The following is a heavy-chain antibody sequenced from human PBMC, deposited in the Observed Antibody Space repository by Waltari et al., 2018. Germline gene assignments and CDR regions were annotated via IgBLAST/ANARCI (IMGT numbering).Heavy chain of an antibody. V-gene: IGHV3-23*04. CDR2: IRLSAGKQ. CDR3: AKDFDDFWSGYDS. J-gene: IGHJ5*01. CDR1: GFTFSSYA. D-gene: IGHD3-3*01. Sequence: EVQLVESGGGLVQPGGSLRLSCVASGFTFSSYAMSWVRQAPGKGLEWSSCIRLSAGKQYYADSVKGRFTISRDNVKNTGYRQMNSLRAEDTAVYYCAKDFDDFWSGYDSWGQGTLVTVSS.